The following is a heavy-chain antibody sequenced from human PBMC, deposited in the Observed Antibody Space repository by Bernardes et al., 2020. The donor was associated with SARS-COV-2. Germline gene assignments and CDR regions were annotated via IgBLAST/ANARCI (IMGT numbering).Heavy chain of an antibody. D-gene: IGHD6-19*01. CDR3: ARTLYSSAWYGSPNDNWFDP. CDR1: GGSISSSSYY. J-gene: IGHJ5*02. V-gene: IGHV4-39*01. Sequence: SETLSLTCTVSGGSISSSSYYWGWIRQPPGKGLEWIGSIYYSGSTYYNPSLKSRVTISVDTSKNQFSLKLSSVTAADTAVYYCARTLYSSAWYGSPNDNWFDPWGQGNLVTVSS. CDR2: IYYSGST.